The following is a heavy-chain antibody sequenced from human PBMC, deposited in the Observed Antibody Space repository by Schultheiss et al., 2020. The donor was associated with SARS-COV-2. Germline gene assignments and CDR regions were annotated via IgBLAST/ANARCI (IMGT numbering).Heavy chain of an antibody. V-gene: IGHV4-61*02. D-gene: IGHD3-22*01. CDR3: ARGPGIVVVTTWGAFDI. CDR1: GDSINTGRYF. CDR2: VYAGGSV. Sequence: SETLSLTCTVSGDSINTGRYFLNWIRQPAGKGLEWIGRVYAGGSVQSSPSLGSRVTISVDTSKNQFSLKLSSVTAADTAVYYCARGPGIVVVTTWGAFDIWGQGTMVTVSS. J-gene: IGHJ3*02.